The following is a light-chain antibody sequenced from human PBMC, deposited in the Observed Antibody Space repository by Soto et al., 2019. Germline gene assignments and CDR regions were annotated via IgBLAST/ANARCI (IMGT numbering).Light chain of an antibody. CDR3: QQYNSYSGT. CDR1: QSITTW. V-gene: IGKV1-5*01. CDR2: DAS. Sequence: DIQMTQSPSTLYASIGDRVIITCLASQSITTWLAWYQQKPGQAPKLLIYDASNLEIRVPSRFSGSGSGTEFTLTISSLQPDDFATYYCQQYNSYSGTFGQGAKV. J-gene: IGKJ1*01.